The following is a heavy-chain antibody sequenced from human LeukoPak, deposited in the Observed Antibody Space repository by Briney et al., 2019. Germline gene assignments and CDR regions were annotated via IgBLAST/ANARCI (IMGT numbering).Heavy chain of an antibody. CDR2: IYYSGST. CDR1: GGSISSSNYY. V-gene: IGHV4-39*01. D-gene: IGHD6-19*01. Sequence: SETLSLTCTVSGGSISSSNYYWGWTRQPPGKGLEWIASIYYSGSTYYNPSLKSRVTISVDTSKNQFSLKLSSVTAADTAVYYCARGARIAVTGHFDYWGQGTLVTVSS. J-gene: IGHJ4*02. CDR3: ARGARIAVTGHFDY.